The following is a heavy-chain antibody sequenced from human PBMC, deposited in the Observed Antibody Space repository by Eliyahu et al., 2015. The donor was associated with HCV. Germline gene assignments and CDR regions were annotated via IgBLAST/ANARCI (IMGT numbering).Heavy chain of an antibody. CDR2: IYWDDDK. V-gene: IGHV2-5*02. J-gene: IGHJ6*02. CDR1: GFSLSTSGVG. D-gene: IGHD6-19*01. CDR3: AHPQEQAVAGTRYYYYYGMDV. Sequence: QITLKESGPTLVKPTQTLTLTCTFSGFSLSTSGVGVGWIRQPPGKALEWLALIYWDDDKRYSPSLKSXLTITKDTSKNQVVLTMXNMDPVDTATYYCAHPQEQAVAGTRYYYYYGMDVWGQGTTVTVSS.